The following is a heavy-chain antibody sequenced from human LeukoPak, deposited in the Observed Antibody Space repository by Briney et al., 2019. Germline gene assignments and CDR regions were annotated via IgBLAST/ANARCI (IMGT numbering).Heavy chain of an antibody. CDR3: AKGYRAYDSRYLFDY. CDR1: GFTVSSNY. Sequence: GGSLRLFCAASGFTVSSNYMSWVRQAPGKGLEWVSVIYSGGSTYYADSVKGRFTISRDNSNNTLYLQMNSLRAEDTAVYYCAKGYRAYDSRYLFDYCGQGTLVTVSS. D-gene: IGHD5-12*01. CDR2: IYSGGST. V-gene: IGHV3-66*01. J-gene: IGHJ4*02.